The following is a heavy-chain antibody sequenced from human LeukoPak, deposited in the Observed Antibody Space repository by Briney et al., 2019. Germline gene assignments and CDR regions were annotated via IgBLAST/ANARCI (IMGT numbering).Heavy chain of an antibody. V-gene: IGHV3-11*04. D-gene: IGHD2-2*01. J-gene: IGHJ5*02. CDR2: ISSSGSTI. Sequence: AGSLRLSCAASGFTFSDYYMSWIRQAPGKGLEWVSYISSSGSTIYYTDSVKGRFTISRDNAKNSLYLQMNSLRAEDAAVYYCARLHCSSTSCSDPWGQGTLVTVSS. CDR3: ARLHCSSTSCSDP. CDR1: GFTFSDYY.